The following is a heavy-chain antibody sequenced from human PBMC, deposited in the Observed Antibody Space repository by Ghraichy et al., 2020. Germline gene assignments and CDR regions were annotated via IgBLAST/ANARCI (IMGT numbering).Heavy chain of an antibody. Sequence: GGSLRLSCAASTFTFDDYGMSWVRQAPGKGLEWVSGINWNGGSTGYAESVKGRFTISRDNAKNSLYLQMYSLRAEDTALYYCARGVRDRVAYFDYWGQGTLVTVSS. CDR3: ARGVRDRVAYFDY. J-gene: IGHJ4*02. V-gene: IGHV3-20*04. CDR2: INWNGGST. D-gene: IGHD2-15*01. CDR1: TFTFDDYG.